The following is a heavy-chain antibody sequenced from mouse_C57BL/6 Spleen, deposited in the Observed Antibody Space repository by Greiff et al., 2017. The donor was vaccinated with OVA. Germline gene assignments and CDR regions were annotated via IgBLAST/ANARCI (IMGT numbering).Heavy chain of an antibody. J-gene: IGHJ2*01. CDR3: ASSDRRRDFDY. V-gene: IGHV1-69*01. Sequence: QVQLQQPGAELVMPGASVKLSCKASGYTFTSYWMHWVKQRPGQGLEWIGEIDPSDSYTNYNQKFKGKSTLTVDKSSSTAYMQLSSLTSEDSSVYDCASSDRRRDFDYWGQGTTLTVSS. CDR1: GYTFTSYW. CDR2: IDPSDSYT.